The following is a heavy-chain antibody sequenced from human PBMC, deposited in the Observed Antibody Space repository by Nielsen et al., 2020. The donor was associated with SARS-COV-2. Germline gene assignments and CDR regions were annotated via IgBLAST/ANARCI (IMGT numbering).Heavy chain of an antibody. D-gene: IGHD4-23*01. J-gene: IGHJ4*02. CDR1: GYTFTSYY. CDR3: ERDRGGGLSH. V-gene: IGHV1-46*01. Sequence: ASVKVSCKASGYTFTSYYMHWVRQAPGQGLEWMGVINPSGGSTNYAQKLQDRVTLTADTSTNTVYMELRNLRSDDTAVYYCERDRGGGLSHWGQGTLVTVSS. CDR2: INPSGGST.